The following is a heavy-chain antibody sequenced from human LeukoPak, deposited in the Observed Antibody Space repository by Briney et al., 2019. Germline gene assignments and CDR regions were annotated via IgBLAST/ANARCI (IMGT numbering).Heavy chain of an antibody. CDR2: IYPGDSDT. CDR3: XXXXXXXXLRLRELALDY. J-gene: IGHJ4*02. V-gene: IGHV5-51*01. D-gene: IGHD3-16*01. CDR1: GYNFSLYW. Sequence: GESLKISCKGSGYNFSLYWIGWVRQMPGKGLEWMGIIYPGDSDTRYSPSPQGQVTISADKSISTAYLQWSSLKASDTAMYYXXXXXXXXXLRLRELALDYWGQGTLVTVPS.